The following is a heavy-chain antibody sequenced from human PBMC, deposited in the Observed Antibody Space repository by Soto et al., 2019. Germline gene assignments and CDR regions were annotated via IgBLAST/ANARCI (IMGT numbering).Heavy chain of an antibody. CDR3: AVFWSGYSNFDY. J-gene: IGHJ4*02. V-gene: IGHV4-39*01. CDR2: IYYSGST. D-gene: IGHD3-3*01. Sequence: LSLTCTVSGGSISSSSYYWGWIRQPPGKGLEWIGSIYYSGSTYYNPSLKSRVTISVDTSKNQFSLKLSSVTAADTAVYYCAVFWSGYSNFDYWGQGTRVTVYS. CDR1: GGSISSSSYY.